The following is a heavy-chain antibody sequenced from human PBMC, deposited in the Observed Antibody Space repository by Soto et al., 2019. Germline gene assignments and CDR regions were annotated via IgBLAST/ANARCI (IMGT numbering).Heavy chain of an antibody. CDR3: ATVYNVVVPAAMDV. J-gene: IGHJ6*04. Sequence: QVPLQQWGAGLLKPSETLSLTCAVYGCSFSGYYWSWLRQPPGTRLDWLGEIHHTGSTNYNPSLKRRVTISVDTSKNQRALKLSSVTAADTAVDYCATVYNVVVPAAMDVWGKGTTVTVSS. V-gene: IGHV4-34*01. D-gene: IGHD2-2*01. CDR1: GCSFSGYY. CDR2: IHHTGST.